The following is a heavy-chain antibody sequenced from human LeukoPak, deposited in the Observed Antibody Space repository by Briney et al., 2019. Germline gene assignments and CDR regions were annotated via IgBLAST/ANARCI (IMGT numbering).Heavy chain of an antibody. CDR1: GFTFSSYA. D-gene: IGHD2-21*02. CDR3: ARECGGDCYSRFGYGAFDI. V-gene: IGHV3-30*04. CDR2: ISYDGSNK. J-gene: IGHJ3*02. Sequence: GGSLRLSCAASGFTFSSYAMHWVRQAPGKGLEWVAVISYDGSNKYYADSVKGRFTISRDNSKNTLYLQMNSLRAEGTAVYYCARECGGDCYSRFGYGAFDIWGQGTMVTVSS.